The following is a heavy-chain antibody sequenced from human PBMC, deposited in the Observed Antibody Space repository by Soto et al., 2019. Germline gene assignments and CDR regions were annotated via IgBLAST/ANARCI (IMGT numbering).Heavy chain of an antibody. CDR1: GYTFTGYY. Sequence: GASVKVSCKASGYTFTGYYMHWVRQAPGQGLEWMGWINPNSGGTNYAQKFQGRVTMTRDTSISTAYMELSRLRSDDTAVYYCARVALSSRNTFDYWGQGNLVTVSS. V-gene: IGHV1-2*02. D-gene: IGHD6-6*01. CDR2: INPNSGGT. CDR3: ARVALSSRNTFDY. J-gene: IGHJ4*02.